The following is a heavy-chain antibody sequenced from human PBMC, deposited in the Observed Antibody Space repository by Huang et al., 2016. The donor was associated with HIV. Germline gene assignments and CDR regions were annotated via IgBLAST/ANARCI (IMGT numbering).Heavy chain of an antibody. J-gene: IGHJ6*02. Sequence: QVRLQQWGEGVLKPSETLSLTCAVYGASFGGYFWSWVRQSPDKGLEWSGEGKPGVYPTYNPVCGSRGAISVDTSKNQFYRKLVAAAAADAAIYYCARIPTPSYYDRWSLSPVEEDFFYYNLDVWGQGTPVIVSS. CDR1: GASFGGYF. V-gene: IGHV4-34*02. CDR3: ARIPTPSYYDRWSLSPVEEDFFYYNLDV. D-gene: IGHD3-16*01. CDR2: GKPGVYP.